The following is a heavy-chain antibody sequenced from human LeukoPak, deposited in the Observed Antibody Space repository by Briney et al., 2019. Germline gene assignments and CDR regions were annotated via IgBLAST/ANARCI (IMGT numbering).Heavy chain of an antibody. J-gene: IGHJ6*03. D-gene: IGHD2-21*02. CDR3: ARGTTALMDV. CDR1: GGSISSSN. V-gene: IGHV3-21*01. Sequence: PSGTLSLTCAVSGGSISSSNWWSWVRQAPGKGLEWVSSISSGTSFIYYADSVKGRFTISRDNAKNSLYLQMNSLRAEDTAVYYCARGTTALMDVWGKGTTVTVSS. CDR2: ISSGTSFI.